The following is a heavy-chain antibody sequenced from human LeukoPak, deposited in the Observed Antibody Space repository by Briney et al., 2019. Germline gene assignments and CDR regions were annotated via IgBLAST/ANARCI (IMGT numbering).Heavy chain of an antibody. V-gene: IGHV4-59*11. D-gene: IGHD2-2*01. CDR1: GGSISSHY. CDR2: IYYSGST. J-gene: IGHJ6*03. CDR3: ARRTPDCSSTSCYLGSFYYYYYMDV. Sequence: SETLSLTCTVSGGSISSHYWSWLRQPPGKGLEWIGYIYYSGSTNYNPSLKSRVTISVDTSKNQFSLKLSSVTAADTAVYYCARRTPDCSSTSCYLGSFYYYYYMDVWGKGTTVTVSS.